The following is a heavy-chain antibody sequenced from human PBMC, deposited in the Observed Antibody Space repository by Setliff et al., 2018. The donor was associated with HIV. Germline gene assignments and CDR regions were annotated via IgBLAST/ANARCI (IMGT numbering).Heavy chain of an antibody. J-gene: IGHJ4*02. CDR2: VYHSGTT. Sequence: ASETLSLTCAVSGYSISTAYYWGWIRQLPGKGLEWIGSVYHSGTTYYNPSLKSRVTISVDMSNNQFSLKVTSVTAADTAVYYCMRGRSITIFGVAYFDFWGQGTQVTVSS. CDR1: GYSISTAYY. D-gene: IGHD3-3*01. CDR3: MRGRSITIFGVAYFDF. V-gene: IGHV4-38-2*01.